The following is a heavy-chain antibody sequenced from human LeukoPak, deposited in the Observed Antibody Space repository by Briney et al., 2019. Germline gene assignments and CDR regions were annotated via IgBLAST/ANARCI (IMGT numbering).Heavy chain of an antibody. J-gene: IGHJ3*02. V-gene: IGHV3-73*01. D-gene: IGHD3-10*01. CDR1: GFTFSGSA. Sequence: GGSLRLSCAASGFTFSGSAMHWVRQASGKGLEWVGRIRSKANSYATAYAASVKGRFTTSRDDSKNTAYLQMNSLKTEDTAVYYCTTPGRGFDIWGQGTMVTVSS. CDR2: IRSKANSYAT. CDR3: TTPGRGFDI.